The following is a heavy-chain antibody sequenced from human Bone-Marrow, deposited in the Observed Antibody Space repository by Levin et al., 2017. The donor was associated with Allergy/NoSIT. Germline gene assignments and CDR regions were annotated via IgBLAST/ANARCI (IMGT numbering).Heavy chain of an antibody. D-gene: IGHD2-2*01. V-gene: IGHV3-30*18. CDR2: ISYDGSNK. Sequence: GESLKISCAASGFTFSSYGMHWVRQAPGKGLEWVAVISYDGSNKYYADSVKGRFTISRDNSKNTLYLQMNSLRAEDTAVYYCAKGGGYCSSTSCYGFGYFDYWGQGTLVTVSS. CDR3: AKGGGYCSSTSCYGFGYFDY. CDR1: GFTFSSYG. J-gene: IGHJ4*02.